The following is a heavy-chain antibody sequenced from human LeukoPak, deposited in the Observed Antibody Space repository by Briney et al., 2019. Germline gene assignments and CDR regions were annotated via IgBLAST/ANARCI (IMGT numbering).Heavy chain of an antibody. CDR1: GFTFTSYD. Sequence: PGGSLTLSCAASGFTFTSYDMSWVRQAPGKGLDGVSSNSGSGSSTYYAESLKGRFTISRDNSKNTLYLQMNSLRAEDTAVYYCAKDRYGDYSFDYWGQGTLVTVSS. V-gene: IGHV3-23*01. CDR2: NSGSGSST. D-gene: IGHD4-17*01. J-gene: IGHJ4*02. CDR3: AKDRYGDYSFDY.